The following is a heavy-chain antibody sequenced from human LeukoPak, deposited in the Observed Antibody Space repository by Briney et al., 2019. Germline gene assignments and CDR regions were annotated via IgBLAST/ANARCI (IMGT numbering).Heavy chain of an antibody. CDR3: ARDTRFDGYYGSGRGGY. J-gene: IGHJ4*02. CDR1: GFTFSSYS. CDR2: ISSSSSTI. V-gene: IGHV3-48*01. Sequence: PGGSLRLSCAASGFTFSSYSMNWVRQAPGKGLEWVSYISSSSSTIYYADSVKGRFTISRDNAKNSLYLQMNSLRAEDTAVYYCARDTRFDGYYGSGRGGYWGQGTLVTASS. D-gene: IGHD3-10*01.